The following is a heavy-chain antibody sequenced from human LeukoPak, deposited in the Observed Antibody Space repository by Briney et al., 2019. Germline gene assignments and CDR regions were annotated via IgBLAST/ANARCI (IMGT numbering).Heavy chain of an antibody. J-gene: IGHJ4*02. V-gene: IGHV1-2*02. CDR1: GYTFTGYY. D-gene: IGHD6-19*01. Sequence: ASVKVSCKASGYTFTGYYMHWVRQAPGQGLEWMGWINPNSGGTNYAQKFQGRVTMTRDTSISTAYMELSRLRSDDTAVYYCARDSGYSSGWYLSRRSFDYWGQGTLVTVSS. CDR3: ARDSGYSSGWYLSRRSFDY. CDR2: INPNSGGT.